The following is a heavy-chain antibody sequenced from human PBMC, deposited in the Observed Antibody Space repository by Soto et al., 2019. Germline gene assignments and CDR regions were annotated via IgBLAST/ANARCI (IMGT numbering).Heavy chain of an antibody. CDR1: GFTFNSYC. Sequence: SLRISCAAPGFTFNSYCMHLVPPAPGKGLEWVAVISYDGSNKYYADSVKGRFTISRDNSKNTLYLQMNSLRAEDTAVYYCAMIIVGATTPPPLFDYWGQGTLVTVSS. J-gene: IGHJ4*02. CDR2: ISYDGSNK. D-gene: IGHD1-26*01. V-gene: IGHV3-30*03. CDR3: AMIIVGATTPPPLFDY.